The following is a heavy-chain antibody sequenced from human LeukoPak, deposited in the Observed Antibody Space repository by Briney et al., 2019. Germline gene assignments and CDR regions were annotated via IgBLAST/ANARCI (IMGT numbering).Heavy chain of an antibody. V-gene: IGHV1-2*02. J-gene: IGHJ4*02. CDR2: INPNSGGT. Sequence: ASVKVSCKASGSTFTDYYMHWVRQAPGQGLEWMGWINPNSGGTNFAQKFQGRVTMTRDTSISTAYMELNRLRSDDMAVYYCAREGTPIHLWLQMVADNIYFDYWGQGTLVTVSS. D-gene: IGHD5-18*01. CDR1: GSTFTDYY. CDR3: AREGTPIHLWLQMVADNIYFDY.